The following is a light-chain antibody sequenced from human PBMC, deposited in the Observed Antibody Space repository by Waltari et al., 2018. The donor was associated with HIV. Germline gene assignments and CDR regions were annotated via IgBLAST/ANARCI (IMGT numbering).Light chain of an antibody. CDR2: AAS. Sequence: DIRMTQSPSSLSASVGDRVTITCRASQGVGNDLGWYRQRPGKAPERLIYAASTLHTGVSSRFSGSGTGAEFTLTIDSLQPEDSATYYCQQQKSLPRMFGQGTKVEI. CDR3: QQQKSLPRM. V-gene: IGKV1-17*01. CDR1: QGVGND. J-gene: IGKJ1*01.